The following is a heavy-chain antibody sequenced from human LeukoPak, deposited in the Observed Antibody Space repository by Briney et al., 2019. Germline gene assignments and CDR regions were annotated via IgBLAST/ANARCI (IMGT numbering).Heavy chain of an antibody. Sequence: GGSLRLSCAASGFTFSDYAMHWVRQAPGKGLELVAVLSYGGTNKYYADSVKGRFTISRGNSKNTMFLQMNSLRAEDTAVYHCARDRSGYANDAFDFWGQGTMVTVSS. CDR2: LSYGGTNK. CDR3: ARDRSGYANDAFDF. J-gene: IGHJ3*01. V-gene: IGHV3-30-3*01. CDR1: GFTFSDYA. D-gene: IGHD3-3*01.